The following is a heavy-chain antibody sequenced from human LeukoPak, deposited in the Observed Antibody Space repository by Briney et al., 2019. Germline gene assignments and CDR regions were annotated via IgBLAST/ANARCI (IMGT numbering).Heavy chain of an antibody. CDR3: ARSGGLWFGELLYLADTFDI. CDR2: TYYRSKWYN. J-gene: IGHJ3*02. Sequence: SQTLSLTCAISGDSVSSNSAAWNWIRQSPSRGLEWLGRTYYRSKWYNDYAVSVKSRITINPDTSKNQFSLQLNSVTPEDTAVYYCARSGGLWFGELLYLADTFDIWGQGTMVTVSS. CDR1: GDSVSSNSAA. D-gene: IGHD3-10*01. V-gene: IGHV6-1*01.